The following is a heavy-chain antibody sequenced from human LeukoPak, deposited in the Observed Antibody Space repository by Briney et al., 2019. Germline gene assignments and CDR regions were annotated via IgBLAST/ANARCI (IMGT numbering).Heavy chain of an antibody. CDR2: ITPNIGGT. D-gene: IGHD5-24*01. Sequence: GASVKVSCKASGYTFSDYYIHWVRLAPGQGLEWMGWITPNIGGTNYAQKFQGRVTMTRDTSISTAYMELSRLRPGDTAVYYCARDRSEDRWLTITMGAFDIWGQGTMVTVSS. CDR3: ARDRSEDRWLTITMGAFDI. J-gene: IGHJ3*02. V-gene: IGHV1-2*02. CDR1: GYTFSDYY.